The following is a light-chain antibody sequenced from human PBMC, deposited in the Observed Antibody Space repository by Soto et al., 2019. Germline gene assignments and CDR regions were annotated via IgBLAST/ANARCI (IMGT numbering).Light chain of an antibody. CDR1: QRVSTW. Sequence: DIQMTQSPSSVSASVGDRVTISCRASQRVSTWLAWYQQKPGKAPKLLIYAASRLQSGVPSRFSGSGSGTDFILTISSLQPEDFATYYGQQAHSFPFTFGPGTKVDIK. CDR3: QQAHSFPFT. J-gene: IGKJ3*01. CDR2: AAS. V-gene: IGKV1-12*01.